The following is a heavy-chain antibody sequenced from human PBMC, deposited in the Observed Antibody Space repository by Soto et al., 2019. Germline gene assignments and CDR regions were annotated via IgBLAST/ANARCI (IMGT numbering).Heavy chain of an antibody. CDR3: AREVAAAAHYFDY. Sequence: PSETLSLTCTVSGDSISSYYWSWIRQPPGKGLEWIGYIYYSGTTNYNPSLKSRVTISLDTSKNQFSLELTSVTAADTAVYYCAREVAAAAHYFDYWGQGTLVTVSS. CDR1: GDSISSYY. J-gene: IGHJ4*02. V-gene: IGHV4-59*01. CDR2: IYYSGTT. D-gene: IGHD6-13*01.